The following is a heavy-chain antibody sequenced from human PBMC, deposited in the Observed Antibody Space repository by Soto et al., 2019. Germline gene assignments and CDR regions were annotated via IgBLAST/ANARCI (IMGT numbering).Heavy chain of an antibody. CDR2: ISYDGSNK. D-gene: IGHD3-10*01. V-gene: IGHV3-30*18. CDR1: GFTFSSYG. J-gene: IGHJ4*02. CDR3: AKDQNYYGSGSYSAYFDY. Sequence: GGSLRLSCAASGFTFSSYGMHWVRQAPGKGLEWVAVISYDGSNKYYADSVKGRFTISRDNSKNTLYLQMNSLRAEDTAVYYCAKDQNYYGSGSYSAYFDYWGQGTLVTVSS.